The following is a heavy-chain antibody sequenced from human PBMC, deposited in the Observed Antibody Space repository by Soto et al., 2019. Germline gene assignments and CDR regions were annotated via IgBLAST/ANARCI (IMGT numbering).Heavy chain of an antibody. D-gene: IGHD6-13*01. J-gene: IGHJ6*02. CDR2: ISAYNGNT. Sequence: ASVKVSCKASGYTFTSYGISWVRQAPGQGLEWMGWISAYNGNTNYAQKLQGRVTMTTDTSTSTAYMELRSLRSDDTAVYYCATPLIDLAAAGPDDYSYYGMDVWGQGTTVTVSS. V-gene: IGHV1-18*01. CDR3: ATPLIDLAAAGPDDYSYYGMDV. CDR1: GYTFTSYG.